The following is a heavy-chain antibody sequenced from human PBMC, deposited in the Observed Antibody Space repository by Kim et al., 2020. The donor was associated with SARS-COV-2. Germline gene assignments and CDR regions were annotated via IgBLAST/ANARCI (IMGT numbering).Heavy chain of an antibody. D-gene: IGHD3-10*01. J-gene: IGHJ6*02. CDR2: IDSDGRST. CDR1: GFTFSISW. V-gene: IGHV3-74*01. Sequence: GGSLRLSCAASGFTFSISWMHWVRQTPGKGPVWVSHIDSDGRSTNYADSVKGRFTISRDNAKNTLYLQMNSLRAEDTAVYYCVRSSGRLDVWGQGTTVTVSS. CDR3: VRSSGRLDV.